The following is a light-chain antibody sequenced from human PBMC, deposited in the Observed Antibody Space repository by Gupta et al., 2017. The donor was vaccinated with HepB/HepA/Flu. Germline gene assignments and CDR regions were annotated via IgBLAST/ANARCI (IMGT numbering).Light chain of an antibody. V-gene: IGKV3-15*01. CDR3: QQYNSWPLT. CDR1: QSVRSN. Sequence: EIVMTQSPATLSVSPGERATLSCRASQSVRSNLAWYQRKPGQAPRLLIYGASTRATGIPTRFSGSGSGTEFTLTISSLQSEDFAVYYCQQYNSWPLTFGGGTKVEIK. CDR2: GAS. J-gene: IGKJ4*01.